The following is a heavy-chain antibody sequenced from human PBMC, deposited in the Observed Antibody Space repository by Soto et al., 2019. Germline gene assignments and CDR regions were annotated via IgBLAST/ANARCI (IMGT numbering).Heavy chain of an antibody. D-gene: IGHD3-22*01. CDR2: IYYSGIT. Sequence: SETLSLTCTVSGGSISSSSYYWGWIRQPPGKGLEWIGSIYYSGITYYNPSLKSRVTISVDTSKNQFALKLSSVTAADTAVYYCARRGYYYDSSGYPSVWYWGQGTLVTVYS. V-gene: IGHV4-39*01. CDR3: ARRGYYYDSSGYPSVWY. J-gene: IGHJ4*02. CDR1: GGSISSSSYY.